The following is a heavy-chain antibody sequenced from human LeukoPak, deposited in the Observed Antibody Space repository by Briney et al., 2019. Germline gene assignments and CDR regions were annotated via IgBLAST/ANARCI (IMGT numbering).Heavy chain of an antibody. Sequence: TLSLTCPAPGGSISSGSYYWGWIRQPAGKGRGWIGRIYTSGTTNYNPSLKSRVTISVDTSKNQFSLKLSSVTAADTAVYYCAREGYCSGGSCFDYWGQGTLVTVSS. CDR3: AREGYCSGGSCFDY. V-gene: IGHV4-61*02. CDR2: IYTSGTT. J-gene: IGHJ4*02. CDR1: GGSISSGSYY. D-gene: IGHD2-15*01.